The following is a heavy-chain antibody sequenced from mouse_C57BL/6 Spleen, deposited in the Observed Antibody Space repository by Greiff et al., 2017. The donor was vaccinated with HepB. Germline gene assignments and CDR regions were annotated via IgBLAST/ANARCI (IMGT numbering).Heavy chain of an antibody. CDR3: ARDRPGYFDV. J-gene: IGHJ1*03. Sequence: EVKLVESGPGLVKPSQSLSLTCSVTGYSITSGYYWNWIRQFPGNKLEWMGYISYDGSNNYNPSLKNRISITRDTSKNQFFLKLNSVTTEDTATYYCARDRPGYFDVWGTGTTVTVSS. CDR2: ISYDGSN. V-gene: IGHV3-6*01. CDR1: GYSITSGYY.